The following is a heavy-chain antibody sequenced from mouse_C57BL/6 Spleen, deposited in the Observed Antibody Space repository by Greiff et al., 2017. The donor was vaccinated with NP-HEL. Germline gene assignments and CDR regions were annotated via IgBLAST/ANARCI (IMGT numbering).Heavy chain of an antibody. CDR1: GFTFSSYG. D-gene: IGHD6-1*01. V-gene: IGHV5-6*01. J-gene: IGHJ2*01. CDR2: ISSGGSYT. Sequence: EVKLVESGGDLVKPGGSLKLSCAVSGFTFSSYGMSWVRQTPDKRLEWVATISSGGSYTYYPDSVKGRFTISRDNAKNTLYLQMSSLKSEDTAMYYCARQGLLPFDYWGQGTTLTVSS. CDR3: ARQGLLPFDY.